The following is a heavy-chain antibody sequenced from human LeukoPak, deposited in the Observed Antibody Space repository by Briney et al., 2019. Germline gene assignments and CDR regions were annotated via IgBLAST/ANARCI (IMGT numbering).Heavy chain of an antibody. J-gene: IGHJ4*02. CDR2: IYYSGST. CDR1: GGSISSYY. D-gene: IGHD3-9*01. Sequence: PSETLSLTCTVSGGSISSYYWSWIRQPPGKGLEWIGYIYYSGSTNYNPSLKSRVTISVDTSKNQFSLKLSSVTAADTAVYYCARDPGYYDILTGYHPAYYFDYWGQGTLVTVSS. V-gene: IGHV4-59*01. CDR3: ARDPGYYDILTGYHPAYYFDY.